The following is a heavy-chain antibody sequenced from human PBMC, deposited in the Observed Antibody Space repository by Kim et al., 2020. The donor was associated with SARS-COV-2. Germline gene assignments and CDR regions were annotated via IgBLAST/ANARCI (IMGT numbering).Heavy chain of an antibody. V-gene: IGHV3-48*02. CDR2: IISRGSHM. Sequence: GGSLRLSCAASGFTFSNYNMNWVRQAPGKGLEWVSCIISRGSHMFYADSVKGRFTISRDNAKNSLYLQMNSLRDEDTAVYYCVRDWQEVGGSYYYSMDVWGRGTTVTVSS. D-gene: IGHD3-16*01. CDR3: VRDWQEVGGSYYYSMDV. J-gene: IGHJ6*02. CDR1: GFTFSNYN.